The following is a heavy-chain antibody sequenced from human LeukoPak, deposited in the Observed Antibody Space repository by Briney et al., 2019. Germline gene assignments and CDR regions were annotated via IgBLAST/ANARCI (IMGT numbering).Heavy chain of an antibody. CDR1: GLTFTTSA. V-gene: IGHV1-58*01. J-gene: IGHJ4*02. D-gene: IGHD3-10*01. CDR2: IVVGSGET. Sequence: SVKVSCKASGLTFTTSAVQWVRQARGQRLEWIGWIVVGSGETKYAQKFQERVTITRGMSTSTAYMELSSLRSEDTAVYYCAADSFGEGVVNWGQGTLVTVSS. CDR3: AADSFGEGVVN.